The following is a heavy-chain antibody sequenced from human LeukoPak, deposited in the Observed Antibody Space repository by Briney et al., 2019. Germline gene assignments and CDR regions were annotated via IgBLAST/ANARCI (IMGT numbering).Heavy chain of an antibody. CDR3: TTEGLNYYGSGSYLDY. V-gene: IGHV3-15*01. CDR2: IKSRTDGGTT. Sequence: GGSLRLSCAASGFTFSNAWMSWVRQAPGKGLEWVGRIKSRTDGGTTDYAALVKGSFTISRDDSKNTLYLQMNSLKTEDTAVYYCTTEGLNYYGSGSYLDYWGQGTLVTVSS. D-gene: IGHD3-10*01. J-gene: IGHJ4*02. CDR1: GFTFSNAW.